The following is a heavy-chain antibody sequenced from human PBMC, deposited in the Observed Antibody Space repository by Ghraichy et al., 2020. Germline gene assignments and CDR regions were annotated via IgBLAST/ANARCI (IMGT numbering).Heavy chain of an antibody. D-gene: IGHD6-19*01. CDR3: AGDPGDSSGCNH. CDR1: GFSVSDDF. Sequence: GGSLRLSCAASGFSVSDDFMSWVRQAPGKGLEWVSIMYRDGTTYYADPVKGRFTISRDNSRNTMFLQMNSLRGEDTAVYYCAGDPGDSSGCNHWGQGTLVTVSS. J-gene: IGHJ1*01. V-gene: IGHV3-66*01. CDR2: MYRDGTT.